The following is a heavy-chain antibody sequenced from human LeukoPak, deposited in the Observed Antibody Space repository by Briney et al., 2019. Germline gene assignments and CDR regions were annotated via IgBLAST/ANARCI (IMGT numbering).Heavy chain of an antibody. V-gene: IGHV4-39*02. J-gene: IGHJ4*02. CDR2: ILHSGGT. CDR3: ARRSYDSRRNYFDY. D-gene: IGHD3-22*01. Sequence: SETLSLTCSVSGGSITITTYYWGWVRQPPGKGLEWIGSILHSGGTYYNPSLKSRVTISGDTSKNLFSLNLSSVTAADTAVYYCARRSYDSRRNYFDYWGQGTLVTVSS. CDR1: GGSITITTYY.